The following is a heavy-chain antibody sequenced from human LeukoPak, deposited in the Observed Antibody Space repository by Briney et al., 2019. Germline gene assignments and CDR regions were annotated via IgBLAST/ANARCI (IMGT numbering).Heavy chain of an antibody. D-gene: IGHD5-12*01. CDR1: GGSISSYY. J-gene: IGHJ4*02. CDR2: IYYSGST. V-gene: IGHV4-59*08. Sequence: PSETLSLTCTVSGGSISSYYWSWIRQPPGKGLEWIGYIYYSGSTNYNPSLKSRVTISVDTSKNQFSLKLSSVTAADTAVYYCASSPLYGGYPGYFDYWGQGTLVTVSS. CDR3: ASSPLYGGYPGYFDY.